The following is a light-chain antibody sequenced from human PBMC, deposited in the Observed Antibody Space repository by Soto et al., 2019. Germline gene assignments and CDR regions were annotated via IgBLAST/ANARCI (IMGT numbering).Light chain of an antibody. CDR3: ETWHGNSQV. CDR2: LEGSGTY. J-gene: IGLJ2*01. CDR1: SGHSSYI. Sequence: QPVLTQSSASSASLGSSVRLTCTLSSGHSSYIIAWHQQQPEKAPRYLMKLEGSGTYNKGSGVPDRFSGSSSGADRYRTISSLRLEDEADYHCETWHGNSQVFGGGTKLTVL. V-gene: IGLV4-60*02.